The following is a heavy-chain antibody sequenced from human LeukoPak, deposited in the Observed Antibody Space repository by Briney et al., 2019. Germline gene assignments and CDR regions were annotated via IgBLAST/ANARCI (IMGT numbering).Heavy chain of an antibody. CDR1: GFTFSSYG. J-gene: IGHJ3*02. CDR3: ARARSSYGYGDAFDI. D-gene: IGHD5-18*01. Sequence: GGSLRLSCAASGFTFSSYGMHWVRQAPGKGLEWVAVISYDGSSKYYADPVKGRFTISRDNSKNTLYLQMNSLRAEDTAVYYCARARSSYGYGDAFDIWGQGTMVTVSS. V-gene: IGHV3-30*19. CDR2: ISYDGSSK.